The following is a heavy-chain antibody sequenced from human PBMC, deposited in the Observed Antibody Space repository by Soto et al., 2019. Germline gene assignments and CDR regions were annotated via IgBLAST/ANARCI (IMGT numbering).Heavy chain of an antibody. J-gene: IGHJ3*02. D-gene: IGHD6-19*01. CDR3: ATAVAGTSNAFDI. CDR2: MNPNSGNT. V-gene: IGHV1-8*01. CDR1: GYTFTSYD. Sequence: ASVEVSCKASGYTFTSYDINWVRQATGQGLEWMGWMNPNSGNTGYAQKFQGRVTMTRNTSISTAYMELSSLRSEDTAVYYCATAVAGTSNAFDIWGQGTMVTVSS.